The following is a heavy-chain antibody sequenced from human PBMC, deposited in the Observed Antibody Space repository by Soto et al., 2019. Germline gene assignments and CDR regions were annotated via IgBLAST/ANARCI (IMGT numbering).Heavy chain of an antibody. CDR1: GGSLSSYY. Sequence: SETLSLTCTVSGGSLSSYYWSWIRQPAGKGLEWIGRFYTSGTTNYNPSLKSRVAMSGDTSKNQFSLKLSSVTAADTAVYYCARDNILGILYGGMDVWGQGATVTVSS. D-gene: IGHD3-3*01. J-gene: IGHJ6*02. CDR3: ARDNILGILYGGMDV. CDR2: FYTSGTT. V-gene: IGHV4-4*07.